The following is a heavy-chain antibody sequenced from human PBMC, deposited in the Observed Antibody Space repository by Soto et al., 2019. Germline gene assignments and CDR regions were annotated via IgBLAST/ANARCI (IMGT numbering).Heavy chain of an antibody. J-gene: IGHJ3*02. Sequence: PGGSLRLSCAASGFTFSSYSMNWVRQAPGKGLEWVSYISSDGSTIVYADSVKGRFTISRDNAKNTLYLQMNSLRVDDTAVYFCVRDRGYPDSFDIWGQGTMVTVSS. CDR2: ISSDGSTI. D-gene: IGHD3-10*01. V-gene: IGHV3-48*04. CDR1: GFTFSSYS. CDR3: VRDRGYPDSFDI.